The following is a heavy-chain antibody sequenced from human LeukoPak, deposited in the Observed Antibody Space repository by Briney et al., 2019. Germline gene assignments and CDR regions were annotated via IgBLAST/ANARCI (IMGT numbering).Heavy chain of an antibody. V-gene: IGHV4-59*01. CDR3: ARQRGSCSSTSCYDPPINWFDP. D-gene: IGHD2-2*01. J-gene: IGHJ5*02. Sequence: SETLSLTCTVSGGSISSYYWSWIRQPPGKGLEWIGYIYYSGSTNYNPSLKSRVTISEDTSKNQFSLKLSSVTAADTAVYYCARQRGSCSSTSCYDPPINWFDPWGQGTLVTVSS. CDR2: IYYSGST. CDR1: GGSISSYY.